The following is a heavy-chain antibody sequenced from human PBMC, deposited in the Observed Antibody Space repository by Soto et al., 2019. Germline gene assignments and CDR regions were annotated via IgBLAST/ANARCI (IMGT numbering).Heavy chain of an antibody. CDR2: IVTLFGTA. CDR1: GGTFSSHS. CDR3: AREVGYGDFSAALLD. V-gene: IGHV1-69*13. J-gene: IGHJ4*02. Sequence: SVKVSSKASGGTFSSHSINWVRQAPGQGLEWMGGIVTLFGTANYAQNFQGRVTITADQSTSTVYMDLSSLRSDDTAVYYCAREVGYGDFSAALLDWGQGTLVNVSS. D-gene: IGHD4-17*01.